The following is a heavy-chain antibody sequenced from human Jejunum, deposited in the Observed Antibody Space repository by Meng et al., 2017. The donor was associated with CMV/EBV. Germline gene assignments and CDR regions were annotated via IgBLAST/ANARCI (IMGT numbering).Heavy chain of an antibody. CDR3: ATGVADFEY. J-gene: IGHJ4*02. D-gene: IGHD6-19*01. V-gene: IGHV1-8*01. CDR2: MNPNRGTT. Sequence: QVQLVQVGAEWKKPGASVKVSCKASGYTFTSYDINWVRQGTGQGLEWMGWMNPNRGTTGYAQKFQGRVTMTRNISKSTAYMDLSSLRSEDTAVYYCATGVADFEYWGQGTLVTVSS. CDR1: GYTFTSYD.